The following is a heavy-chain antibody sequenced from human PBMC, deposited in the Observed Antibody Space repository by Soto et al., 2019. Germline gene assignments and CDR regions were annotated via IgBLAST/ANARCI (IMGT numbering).Heavy chain of an antibody. Sequence: EVQLLESGGGLVQPGGSLRLSCAASGFTFSNYAMSWVRQAPGKGLDWVSTITASGGATWYADSVKGRFTISRDFSRSTLYLQMNNLRAEDTAVYFCAKVLESGRPLDYGGQGPLVTVSS. CDR2: ITASGGAT. V-gene: IGHV3-23*01. CDR1: GFTFSNYA. CDR3: AKVLESGRPLDY. J-gene: IGHJ4*02. D-gene: IGHD6-6*01.